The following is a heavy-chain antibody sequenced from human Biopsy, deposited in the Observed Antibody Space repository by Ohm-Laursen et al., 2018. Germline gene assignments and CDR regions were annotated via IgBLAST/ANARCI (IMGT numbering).Heavy chain of an antibody. CDR1: EGPFSNYG. V-gene: IGHV1-69*06. D-gene: IGHD3-9*01. CDR2: NIPILGTG. Sequence: SVKVSCKAPEGPFSNYGVNWVRQAPGQGLEWLGGNIPILGTGNYAHQFQDRVTVVADTSTSTATMELRSLRSDDTAVYYCATKLTGYFHHWGQGTLVIVSS. CDR3: ATKLTGYFHH. J-gene: IGHJ1*01.